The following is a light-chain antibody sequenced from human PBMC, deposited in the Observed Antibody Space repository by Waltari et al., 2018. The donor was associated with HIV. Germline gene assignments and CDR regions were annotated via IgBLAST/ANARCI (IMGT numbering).Light chain of an antibody. CDR2: GAS. Sequence: EIVMTQSPATLSVSPGERATLSCRASQSVSSNLAWYQQKPRQAPRLLVFGASTRATGIPARFSGSGSGTEFTRTISSLQSEDFAVYYCQQYNNWPPEITFGPGTKVDIK. CDR1: QSVSSN. CDR3: QQYNNWPPEIT. V-gene: IGKV3-15*01. J-gene: IGKJ3*01.